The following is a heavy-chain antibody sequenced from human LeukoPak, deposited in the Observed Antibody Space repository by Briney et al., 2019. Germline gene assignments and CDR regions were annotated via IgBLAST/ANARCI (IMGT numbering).Heavy chain of an antibody. Sequence: ASVKVSCKASGYTFTGYYVHWVRQAPGQGLEWMGWMNPKSGNTGYVQKFQGRVTMTRVTSITTAYMELRSLRSDDTAVYYCTKASLAFGTKYFDPWGQGTLVTVSS. CDR1: GYTFTGYY. CDR2: MNPKSGNT. J-gene: IGHJ5*02. V-gene: IGHV1-2*02. D-gene: IGHD3-10*01. CDR3: TKASLAFGTKYFDP.